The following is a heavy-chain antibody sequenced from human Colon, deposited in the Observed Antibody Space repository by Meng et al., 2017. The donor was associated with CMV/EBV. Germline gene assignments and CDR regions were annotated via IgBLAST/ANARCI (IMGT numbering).Heavy chain of an antibody. V-gene: IGHV3-7*03. J-gene: IGHJ6*02. CDR1: GFTFSDHG. Sequence: GGSLRLSCAASGFTFSDHGMHWVRQAPGKGLEWVANIKQDGSEKYYVDSVKGRFTISRDNSKNTLYLQMNSLRAEDTAVYYCAKDDSNYGYYYGMDVWGQGTTVTVSS. CDR2: IKQDGSEK. D-gene: IGHD4-11*01. CDR3: AKDDSNYGYYYGMDV.